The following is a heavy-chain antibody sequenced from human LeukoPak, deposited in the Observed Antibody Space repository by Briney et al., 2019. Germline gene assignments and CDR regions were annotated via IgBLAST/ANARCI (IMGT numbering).Heavy chain of an antibody. CDR2: IIPIFGTA. CDR3: ARQRGGQYEDAFDI. Sequence: SVKVSCTASRGTCSSYGISWVRRAPGQGLEWMGGIIPIFGTANYAQKFQGRVTITVDQSTSTVYMELSSLRSEDTAVYYCARQRGGQYEDAFDIWGQGTVVTVSS. V-gene: IGHV1-69*13. D-gene: IGHD2-8*01. CDR1: RGTCSSYG. J-gene: IGHJ3*02.